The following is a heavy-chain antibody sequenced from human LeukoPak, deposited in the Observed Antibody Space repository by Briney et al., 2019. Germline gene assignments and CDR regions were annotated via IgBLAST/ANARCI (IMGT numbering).Heavy chain of an antibody. D-gene: IGHD2-15*01. CDR3: ARISCTGGNCRPYSYYDMDV. V-gene: IGHV3-33*01. CDR2: IWYDGSNK. J-gene: IGHJ6*02. Sequence: GRSLRLSCAASGFTFDTFGMNWVRQAPGKRLEWVAVIWYDGSNKYYAASVKGRFTISRDNSKSTLYLQVNSLRAEDTAVYYCARISCTGGNCRPYSYYDMDVWGQGTTVTVSS. CDR1: GFTFDTFG.